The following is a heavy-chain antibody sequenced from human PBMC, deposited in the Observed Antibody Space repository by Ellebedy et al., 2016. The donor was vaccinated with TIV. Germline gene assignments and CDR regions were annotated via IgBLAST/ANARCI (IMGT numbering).Heavy chain of an antibody. Sequence: AASVKVSCKASGYTFTSYFMHWVRHAPGQGLEWMGIINPSAGNTTYAQKLQGRVTMTRDTSTSTVYMELSSLRSEDTAVYYCARPRRSGWLHTPDYWGQGTLVTVSS. CDR2: INPSAGNT. D-gene: IGHD6-19*01. J-gene: IGHJ4*02. CDR3: ARPRRSGWLHTPDY. CDR1: GYTFTSYF. V-gene: IGHV1-46*04.